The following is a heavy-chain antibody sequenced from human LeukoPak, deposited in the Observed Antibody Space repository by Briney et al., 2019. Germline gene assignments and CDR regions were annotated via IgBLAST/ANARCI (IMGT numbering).Heavy chain of an antibody. CDR3: ARVFHPYYYDSRGYKVVSDYYYYYMDV. V-gene: IGHV1-2*07. CDR1: GYTFTGNY. Sequence: GASVELSCKPSGYTFTGNYILSGREAAGLRVGWWGGINPKNRVTIYEPKFQGRVTMTRDTSISTAYMEVSRLRSEDTAVYFCARVFHPYYYDSRGYKVVSDYYYYYMDVWGKGTTVTVSS. CDR2: INPKNRVT. J-gene: IGHJ6*03. D-gene: IGHD3-22*01.